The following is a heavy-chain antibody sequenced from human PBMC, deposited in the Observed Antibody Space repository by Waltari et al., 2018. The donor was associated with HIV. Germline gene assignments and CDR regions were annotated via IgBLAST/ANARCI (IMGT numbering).Heavy chain of an antibody. V-gene: IGHV1-3*01. D-gene: IGHD3-22*01. CDR3: ARGRYYYDSFEAPDAFDI. CDR2: INAGNGDT. Sequence: QVQLVQSGAEVKKPGASVKVSCKASGYTFTSFAMHWVRQAPGPRLEWMGWINAGNGDTKYSQKFQGRVTITRDTSASTAYMELSSLRSEDTAVYYCARGRYYYDSFEAPDAFDIWGQGTMVTVSS. J-gene: IGHJ3*02. CDR1: GYTFTSFA.